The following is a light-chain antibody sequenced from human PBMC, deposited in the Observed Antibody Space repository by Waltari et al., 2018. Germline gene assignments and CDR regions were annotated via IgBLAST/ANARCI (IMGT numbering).Light chain of an antibody. Sequence: QSAPTQPASVSGSPGQSITISCTGSSRDVGGYTYVSWFQQHPGKAPKLMIYEVSNRPSGVSDRFSGSKSGNTASLTISGLQPEDEADYYCSSYTSSTTVVFGGGTKLTVL. CDR2: EVS. J-gene: IGLJ2*01. CDR1: SRDVGGYTY. CDR3: SSYTSSTTVV. V-gene: IGLV2-14*01.